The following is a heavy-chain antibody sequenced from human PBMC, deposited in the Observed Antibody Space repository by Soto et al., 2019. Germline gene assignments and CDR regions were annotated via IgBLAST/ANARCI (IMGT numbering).Heavy chain of an antibody. CDR2: ISWNSGSI. CDR3: YYGSGSYDY. V-gene: IGHV3-9*01. Sequence: GGSLRLSCAASGFTFDDYAMHWVRQAPGKGLEWVSGISWNSGSIGYADSVKGRFTISRDNAKNSLYLHMNSLRAEDTALYYWYYGSGSYDYWGQGTLVTVS. D-gene: IGHD3-10*01. CDR1: GFTFDDYA. J-gene: IGHJ4*02.